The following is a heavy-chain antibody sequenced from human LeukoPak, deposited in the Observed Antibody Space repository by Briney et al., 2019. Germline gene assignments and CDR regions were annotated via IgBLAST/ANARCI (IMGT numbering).Heavy chain of an antibody. CDR2: IKQDGSEK. CDR1: GFTFSSDW. J-gene: IGHJ4*02. Sequence: GGSLRLSCAASGFTFSSDWMSWVRQAPGKGLEWVANIKQDGSEKYYVDSVKGRFTISRDNAKNSLYLQMNSLRAEDTAVYYCARDGSSLYYFDYWGQGTLVTVSS. V-gene: IGHV3-7*01. CDR3: ARDGSSLYYFDY. D-gene: IGHD6-13*01.